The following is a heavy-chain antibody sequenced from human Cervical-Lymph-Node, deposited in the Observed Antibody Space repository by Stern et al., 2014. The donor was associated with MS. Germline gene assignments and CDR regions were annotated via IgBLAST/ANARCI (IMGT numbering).Heavy chain of an antibody. CDR1: GYSFNTYG. CDR2: ISYDGGHK. CDR3: AKAQRSSWYDHFFYHGMDV. J-gene: IGHJ6*02. D-gene: IGHD6-13*01. Sequence: MQLVESGGGVVQPGGSLRLSCVASGYSFNTYGIHWVRQAPGKGLEWVAVISYDGGHKYYTDSVKDRFTISRDNSKNTLFLQMHSLRVEDTAVYYCAKAQRSSWYDHFFYHGMDVWGQGTTVTVSS. V-gene: IGHV3-30*18.